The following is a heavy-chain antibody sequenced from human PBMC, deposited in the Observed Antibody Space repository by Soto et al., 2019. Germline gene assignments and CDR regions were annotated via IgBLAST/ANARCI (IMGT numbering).Heavy chain of an antibody. D-gene: IGHD3-9*01. CDR2: IYWNDDK. Sequence: QITLKESGPTLVQPTQTLTLTCNVSGFSLNTSGVSVGWIRQPPGKALEWLALIYWNDDKRYSPSLNSSLTITKDTSKNQVILTMTNMDPVDTATYYCAHKRGYFDWLIVVDPWGQGTLVTVSS. J-gene: IGHJ5*02. CDR3: AHKRGYFDWLIVVDP. V-gene: IGHV2-5*01. CDR1: GFSLNTSGVS.